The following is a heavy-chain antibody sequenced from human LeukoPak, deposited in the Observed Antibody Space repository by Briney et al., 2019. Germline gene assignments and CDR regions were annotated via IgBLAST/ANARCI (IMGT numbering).Heavy chain of an antibody. Sequence: GGSLRLSCLASGFTFSSYSMHWVHQAPGKGLEWVAVILFDGSNKYYTDSVKGRFTISRDNSKNTLFLQMNTLSAEDTGVYYCAKDWGYGSGTYFTGWGQGTLVTVSS. CDR2: ILFDGSNK. CDR1: GFTFSSYS. CDR3: AKDWGYGSGTYFTG. D-gene: IGHD3-10*01. J-gene: IGHJ4*02. V-gene: IGHV3-30-3*01.